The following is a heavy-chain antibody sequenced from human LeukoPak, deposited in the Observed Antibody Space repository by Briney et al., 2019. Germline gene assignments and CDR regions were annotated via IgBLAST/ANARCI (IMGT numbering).Heavy chain of an antibody. Sequence: SETLSLTCAVYGGSFSGYYWSWIRQPPGKGLEWIGEINHSGSTNYNPSLKSRVTISVDTSKNQFSLKLSSVTAADTAVYYCARVDIAAGVNWFGPWGQGTLVTVSS. CDR1: GGSFSGYY. CDR3: ARVDIAAGVNWFGP. CDR2: INHSGST. J-gene: IGHJ5*02. V-gene: IGHV4-34*01. D-gene: IGHD6-13*01.